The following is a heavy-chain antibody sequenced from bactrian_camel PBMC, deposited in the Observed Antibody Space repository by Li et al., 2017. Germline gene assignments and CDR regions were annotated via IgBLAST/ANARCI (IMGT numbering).Heavy chain of an antibody. CDR3: AAKGNGYTSCSDIYRLVASDFGY. Sequence: HVQLVESGGGSGRIGGSLRLACAASGYIFTWYSLGWFRQAPGKEREFVSGIESDGSTKYADSVKGRFTISQDNAKKTLYLQMNSLKPEDTAMYYCAAKGNGYTSCSDIYRLVASDFGYWGQGTQVTVS. CDR1: GYIFTWYS. J-gene: IGHJ6*01. CDR2: IESDGST. D-gene: IGHD5*01. V-gene: IGHV3S53*01.